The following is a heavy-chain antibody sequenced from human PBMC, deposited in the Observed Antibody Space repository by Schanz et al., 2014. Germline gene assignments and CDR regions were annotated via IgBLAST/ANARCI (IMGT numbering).Heavy chain of an antibody. CDR1: GYTFVSYS. CDR3: ARLSVAGRPHVNYWYFDL. V-gene: IGHV1-18*04. J-gene: IGHJ2*01. CDR2: INGYNGHT. Sequence: QVHLVQSGAEVKKPGASVKVSCKASGYTFVSYSMHWVRQSPGQGLEWMGWINGYNGHTLYAQKFQGRVTMTTDTSTSTSYMELTSLRFDDTAVYYCARLSVAGRPHVNYWYFDLWGRGTLVTVSS. D-gene: IGHD6-19*01.